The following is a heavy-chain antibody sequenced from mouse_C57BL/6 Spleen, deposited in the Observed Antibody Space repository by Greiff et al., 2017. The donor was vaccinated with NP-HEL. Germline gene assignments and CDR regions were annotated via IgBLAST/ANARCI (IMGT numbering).Heavy chain of an antibody. CDR1: GYSITSGYG. D-gene: IGHD1-2*01. V-gene: IGHV3-2*02. CDR3: ARTARIKY. Sequence: DVKLQESGPGLVKPSPSLSLPCTVTGYSITSGYGWNWIRQFPGNKLEWMGYISYSGSTNYNPSLKSRIPITRDTSTNQSYLQLNSVTTEDTATYYCARTARIKYWGQGTTLTVSS. CDR2: ISYSGST. J-gene: IGHJ2*01.